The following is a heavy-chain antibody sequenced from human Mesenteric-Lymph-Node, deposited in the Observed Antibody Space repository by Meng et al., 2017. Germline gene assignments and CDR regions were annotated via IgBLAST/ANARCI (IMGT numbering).Heavy chain of an antibody. D-gene: IGHD6-19*01. J-gene: IGHJ4*02. Sequence: GESLKISCRVSGYRFTSFWIGWVRQMPGKGLEWMAIIYPGDSKTRYSPSSQGQVTISADRSISTAYLQWSSLTASDTAMYYCVRTPVAGFVDSWGQGTLVTVSS. CDR2: IYPGDSKT. V-gene: IGHV5-51*01. CDR3: VRTPVAGFVDS. CDR1: GYRFTSFW.